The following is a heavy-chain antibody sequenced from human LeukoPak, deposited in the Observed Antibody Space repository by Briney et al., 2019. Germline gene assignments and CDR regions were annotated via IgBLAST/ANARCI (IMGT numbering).Heavy chain of an antibody. J-gene: IGHJ3*02. CDR1: GGSISSYY. V-gene: IGHV4-59*01. CDR2: IYYSGST. CDR3: ARIDTYYYDSSGYYSAFDI. D-gene: IGHD3-22*01. Sequence: PSETLSLTCTVSGGSISSYYWSWIRQPPGKGLEWIGYIYYSGSTNYNPSLKSRVTISVDTSKNQFSLKLSSVTAADTAVYYCARIDTYYYDSSGYYSAFDIWGQGTIVTVSS.